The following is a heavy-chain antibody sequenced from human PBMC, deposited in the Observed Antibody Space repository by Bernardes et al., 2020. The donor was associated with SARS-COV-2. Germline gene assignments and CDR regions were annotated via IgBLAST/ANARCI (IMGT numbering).Heavy chain of an antibody. CDR2: ISWNSGSI. Sequence: GGSLRLSCAASGFTFDDYAMHWVRQAPGKGLEWVSGISWNSGSIGYADSVKGRFTISRDNAKNSLYLQMNSLRAEDTALYYCAKSPSPLVVYGEYYFDYWGQGTLVTVSS. V-gene: IGHV3-9*01. CDR3: AKSPSPLVVYGEYYFDY. D-gene: IGHD2-8*02. CDR1: GFTFDDYA. J-gene: IGHJ4*02.